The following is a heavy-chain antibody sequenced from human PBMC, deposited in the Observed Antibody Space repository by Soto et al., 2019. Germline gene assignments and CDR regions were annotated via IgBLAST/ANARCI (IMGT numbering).Heavy chain of an antibody. D-gene: IGHD2-21*02. CDR3: ARGPYGDRYFDY. Sequence: ASVKVSCKASGYTFTSYGISWVRQAPGQGLEWMGWISPYNGNTNYAQKLQGRVTMTTDTSTSTAYMELRSLRSDDTAVYHCARGPYGDRYFDYWGQGTLVTVSS. CDR1: GYTFTSYG. V-gene: IGHV1-18*01. J-gene: IGHJ4*02. CDR2: ISPYNGNT.